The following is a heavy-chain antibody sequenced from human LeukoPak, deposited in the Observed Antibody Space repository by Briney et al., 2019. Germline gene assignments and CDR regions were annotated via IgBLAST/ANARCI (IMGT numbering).Heavy chain of an antibody. J-gene: IGHJ4*02. D-gene: IGHD6-25*01. CDR1: GFTFSSYA. V-gene: IGHV3-30*04. CDR2: ISYDGSNK. Sequence: GRSLRLSCAASGFTFSSYAMHWVRQAPGKGLEWVAVISYDGSNKYYADSVKGRFTISRDNAKNSLYLQMNSLRAEDTAVYYCAREGLGQAGIDYWGQGTLVTVSS. CDR3: AREGLGQAGIDY.